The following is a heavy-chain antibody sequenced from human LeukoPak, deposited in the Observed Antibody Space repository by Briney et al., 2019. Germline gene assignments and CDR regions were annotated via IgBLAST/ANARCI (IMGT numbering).Heavy chain of an antibody. Sequence: PGGSLRLSCAASGFTFSSYGMHWVRQAPGKGLEWVAFIRYDGSNKYYADSVKGRFTISRDNSKNTLYLQMNSLRAEDTAVYCCAKDRVPGYSYVSYWGQGTLVTVSS. D-gene: IGHD5-18*01. CDR3: AKDRVPGYSYVSY. CDR2: IRYDGSNK. V-gene: IGHV3-30*02. J-gene: IGHJ4*02. CDR1: GFTFSSYG.